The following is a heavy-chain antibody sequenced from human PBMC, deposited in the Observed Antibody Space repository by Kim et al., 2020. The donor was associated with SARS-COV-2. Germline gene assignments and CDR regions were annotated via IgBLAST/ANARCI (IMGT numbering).Heavy chain of an antibody. CDR1: GCSISSSSYY. CDR2: IYYSGST. CDR3: SSYIPQASYYSDY. D-gene: IGHD2-21*01. V-gene: IGHV4-39*01. J-gene: IGHJ4*01. Sequence: SEPLSRTCTVSGCSISSSSYYWGWLRHPPGKGLEWIGRIYYSGSTAYNPSLTSRVSISADTSPKQFSPQLSSVTATDKAVDYCSSYIPQASYYSDY.